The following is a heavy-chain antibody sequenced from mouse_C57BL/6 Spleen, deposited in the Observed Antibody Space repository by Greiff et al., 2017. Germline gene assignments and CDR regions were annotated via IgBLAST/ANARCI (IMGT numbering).Heavy chain of an antibody. V-gene: IGHV5-17*01. Sequence: EVMLVESGGGLVKPGGSLKLSCAASGFTFSDYGMHWVRQAPEKGLEWVAYISSGSSTIYYADTVKGRFTISRDNAKNTLYLQMTSLRSEDTAMYYCARSIGYAMDYWGQGTSVTVSS. D-gene: IGHD2-10*02. CDR2: ISSGSSTI. CDR3: ARSIGYAMDY. CDR1: GFTFSDYG. J-gene: IGHJ4*01.